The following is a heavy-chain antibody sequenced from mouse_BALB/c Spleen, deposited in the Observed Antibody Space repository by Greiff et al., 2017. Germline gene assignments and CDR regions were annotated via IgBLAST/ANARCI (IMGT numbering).Heavy chain of an antibody. J-gene: IGHJ3*01. Sequence: EVKLMESGGGLVQPGGSRKLSCAASGFTFSSFGMHWVRQAPEKGLEWVAYISRGSSTIYYADTVKGRFTISRDNPKNTLFLQMTSLRSEDTAMYYCSISITTGDWFAYWGQGTLVTVSA. D-gene: IGHD1-2*01. CDR1: GFTFSSFG. CDR2: ISRGSSTI. CDR3: SISITTGDWFAY. V-gene: IGHV5-17*02.